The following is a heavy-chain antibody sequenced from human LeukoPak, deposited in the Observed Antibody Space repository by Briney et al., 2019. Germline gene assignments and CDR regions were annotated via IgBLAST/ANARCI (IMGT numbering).Heavy chain of an antibody. CDR3: ARDIIVVVPAAIHNWFDP. Sequence: SETLSLTCTVSGGSISSGSYYWSWIRQPAGKGLEWIGRIYTSGSTNYNPSLKSRVTISVDTSKNQFPLKLSSVTAADTAVYYCARDIIVVVPAAIHNWFDPWGQGTLVTVSS. V-gene: IGHV4-61*02. CDR2: IYTSGST. CDR1: GGSISSGSYY. J-gene: IGHJ5*02. D-gene: IGHD2-2*02.